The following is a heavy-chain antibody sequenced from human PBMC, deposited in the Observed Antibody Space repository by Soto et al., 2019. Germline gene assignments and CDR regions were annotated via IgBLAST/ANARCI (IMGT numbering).Heavy chain of an antibody. Sequence: PGESLKISCTGFGYTFTTFWISWVRQMPGKGLEWMGRIDPRDSYVNYSPSFQGHVTISVDKSISTAYLQWGSLKASDTAMYYCARLYCTTSTCDSWFDPWGQGTLVTVYS. CDR3: ARLYCTTSTCDSWFDP. J-gene: IGHJ5*02. D-gene: IGHD2-2*01. CDR2: IDPRDSYV. CDR1: GYTFTTFW. V-gene: IGHV5-10-1*01.